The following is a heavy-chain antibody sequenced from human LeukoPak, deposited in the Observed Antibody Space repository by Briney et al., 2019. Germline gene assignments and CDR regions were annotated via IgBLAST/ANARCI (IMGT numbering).Heavy chain of an antibody. V-gene: IGHV3-38-3*01. CDR3: ARDHYNWTPDQGYKVFDY. Sequence: GGSLRLSCAASGFTVSSNEMSWVRQAPGKGLEWVSSISGGSTYYADSRKGRFTISRDNSKNTLHLQMNSLRAEDTAVYYCARDHYNWTPDQGYKVFDYWGQGSLVTVSS. J-gene: IGHJ4*02. CDR2: ISGGST. D-gene: IGHD1-20*01. CDR1: GFTVSSNE.